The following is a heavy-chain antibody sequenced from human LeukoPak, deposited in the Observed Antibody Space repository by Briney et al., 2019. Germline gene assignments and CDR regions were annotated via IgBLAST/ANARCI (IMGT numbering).Heavy chain of an antibody. D-gene: IGHD3-22*01. J-gene: IGHJ3*02. CDR1: GFTFSSYE. V-gene: IGHV3-48*03. CDR2: ISSSGSTI. CDR3: ARAILYYDSSGARVGAFDI. Sequence: PGGSLRLSCAASGFTFSSYEMNWVRQAPGKGLEWVSYISSSGSTIYYADSVKGRFTISRDNAKNSLHLRMNSLRAEDTAVYYCARAILYYDSSGARVGAFDIWGQGTMVTVSS.